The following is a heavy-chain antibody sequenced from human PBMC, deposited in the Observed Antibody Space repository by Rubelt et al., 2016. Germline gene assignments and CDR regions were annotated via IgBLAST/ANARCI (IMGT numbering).Heavy chain of an antibody. V-gene: IGHV3-33*03. CDR3: AKSKALHCGGDCAPEY. CDR1: GFTFSNYG. J-gene: IGHJ4*02. D-gene: IGHD2-21*01. Sequence: VQLLESGGGLVQPGGSLRLSCAASGFTFSNYGMHWVRQTPGKGLESVAIIWSDGSNKDYTDSVKGRFTISRDKSKNTLYLQMNSLRAEDTAVYYCAKSKALHCGGDCAPEYWGQGTLVTVSS. CDR2: IWSDGSNK.